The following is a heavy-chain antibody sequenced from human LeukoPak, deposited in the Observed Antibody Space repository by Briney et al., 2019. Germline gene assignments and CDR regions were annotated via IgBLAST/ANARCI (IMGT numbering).Heavy chain of an antibody. CDR3: ARREIGGRHFDY. V-gene: IGHV1-69*13. CDR2: IIPIFGTA. CDR1: GGTFSSYA. Sequence: ASVKVSCKASGGTFSSYAISWVRQAPGQGLEWMGGIIPIFGTANYAQKFQGRVTITADESTSTAYMELSSLRSEDTAVYYCARREIGGRHFDYWGQGTLVTVSS. J-gene: IGHJ4*02. D-gene: IGHD3-16*01.